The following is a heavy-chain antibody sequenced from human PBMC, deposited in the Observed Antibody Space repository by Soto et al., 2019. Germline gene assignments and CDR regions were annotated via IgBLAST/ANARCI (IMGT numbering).Heavy chain of an antibody. CDR3: ARGRRSFYVDS. J-gene: IGHJ4*02. CDR1: GYTFINYD. D-gene: IGHD3-10*01. V-gene: IGHV1-8*01. Sequence: ASVKVSCKTSGYTFINYDINWVRQAPGQGLEWMGWMNPSNGNAVYAQNFQGRVTMTGNTSMNTAYLDLGSLTFADTAIYYCARGRRSFYVDSWGQGTLVTVS. CDR2: MNPSNGNA.